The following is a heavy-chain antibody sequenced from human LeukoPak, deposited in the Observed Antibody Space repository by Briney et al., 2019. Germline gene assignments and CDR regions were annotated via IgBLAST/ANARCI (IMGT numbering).Heavy chain of an antibody. CDR2: INHSGST. V-gene: IGHV4-39*01. Sequence: SETLSLTCTVSGGSITSSSYYWGWIRQPPGKGLEWIGEINHSGSTNYNPSLKSRVTISVDTSKNQFSLKLSSVTAANTAVYYCASLRERSYYARGFDYWGQGTLVTVSS. D-gene: IGHD1-26*01. J-gene: IGHJ4*02. CDR3: ASLRERSYYARGFDY. CDR1: GGSITSSSYY.